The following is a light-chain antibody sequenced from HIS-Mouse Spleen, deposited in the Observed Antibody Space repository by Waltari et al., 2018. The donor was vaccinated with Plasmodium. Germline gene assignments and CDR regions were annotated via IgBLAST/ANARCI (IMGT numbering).Light chain of an antibody. V-gene: IGLV3-10*01. CDR2: EDS. Sequence: SYELTQPPSVSVSPGQTARITCSGDALPKKYAYWYQQKSGQAPVLVLYEDSKRPSGIPGRFSGSSSGTMGTLTSSGAQVEDEADYYCYSTDSSGNHRVFGGGTKLTVL. CDR1: ALPKKY. CDR3: YSTDSSGNHRV. J-gene: IGLJ3*02.